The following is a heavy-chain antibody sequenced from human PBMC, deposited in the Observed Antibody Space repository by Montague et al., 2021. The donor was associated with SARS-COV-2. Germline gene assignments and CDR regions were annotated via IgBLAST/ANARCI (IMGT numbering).Heavy chain of an antibody. V-gene: IGHV4-34*01. J-gene: IGHJ6*02. Sequence: SETLSLTCAVYGGSLSGYYWSWIRQPPEKGLEWIGEIDHSANTKYNPSLKSPVTISIDTSKNQFSLKMTSVTAADTATYYCASGIYPSGSYYNQYYYGVDIWGPGTTVIVSS. CDR1: GGSLSGYY. D-gene: IGHD3-10*01. CDR3: ASGIYPSGSYYNQYYYGVDI. CDR2: IDHSANT.